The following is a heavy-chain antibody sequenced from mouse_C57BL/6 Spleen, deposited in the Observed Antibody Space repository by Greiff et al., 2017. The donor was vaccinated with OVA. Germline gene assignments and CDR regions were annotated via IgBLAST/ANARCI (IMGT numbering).Heavy chain of an antibody. CDR2: IDPNSGGT. D-gene: IGHD1-1*01. Sequence: QVQLQQPGAELVKPGASVKLSCKASGYTFTSYWMHWVKQRPGRGLEWIGRIDPNSGGTKYNEKFKSKATLTVDKPSSPAYMQLSSLTSEDSAVYYCAFKTPITTVVATKWYFDVWGTGTTVTVSS. V-gene: IGHV1-72*01. CDR3: AFKTPITTVVATKWYFDV. J-gene: IGHJ1*03. CDR1: GYTFTSYW.